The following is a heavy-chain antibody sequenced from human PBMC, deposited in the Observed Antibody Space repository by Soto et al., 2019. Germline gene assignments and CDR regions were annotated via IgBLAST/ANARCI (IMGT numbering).Heavy chain of an antibody. CDR2: IIPIFGTA. CDR1: GGTFSSYA. Sequence: QVQLVQSGAEVKKPGSSVKVSCKASGGTFSSYAISWVRQAPGEGLEWMGGIIPIFGTANYAQKFQGRVTITADESTSTAYMELSSLRSEDTAVYYCARVLKRGVATIYNWFDTWGQGTLVTVSS. J-gene: IGHJ5*02. CDR3: ARVLKRGVATIYNWFDT. V-gene: IGHV1-69*12. D-gene: IGHD5-12*01.